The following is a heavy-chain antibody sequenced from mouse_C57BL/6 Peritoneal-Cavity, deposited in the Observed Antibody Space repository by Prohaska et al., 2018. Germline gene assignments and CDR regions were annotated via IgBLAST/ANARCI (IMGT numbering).Heavy chain of an antibody. CDR1: GFSLTSYG. V-gene: IGHV2-6*03. Sequence: QVQLKESGPGLVAPSQSLSITCTVSGFSLTSYGVHWVRQPPGKGLEWLVVILRDGSTTYNSALKSRLSISKDNSKSQVFLKMNSLQTDDTAMYYCARDYDWYFDVWGTGTTVTVSS. D-gene: IGHD2-4*01. J-gene: IGHJ1*03. CDR3: ARDYDWYFDV. CDR2: ILRDGST.